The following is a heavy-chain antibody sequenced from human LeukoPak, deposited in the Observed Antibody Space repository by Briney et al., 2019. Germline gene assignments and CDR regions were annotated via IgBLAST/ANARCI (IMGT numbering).Heavy chain of an antibody. CDR1: GFIFSSHG. Sequence: GGSLRLSCAASGFIFSSHGMNWVRQAPGKGLEWVSGISPSGDITYYADSVKGRFTISRDNSKNTLYLQMNSLRAEDTAVYYCAKRGSWCDYWGQGTLVTVSS. CDR3: AKRGSWCDY. J-gene: IGHJ4*02. CDR2: ISPSGDIT. D-gene: IGHD6-13*01. V-gene: IGHV3-23*01.